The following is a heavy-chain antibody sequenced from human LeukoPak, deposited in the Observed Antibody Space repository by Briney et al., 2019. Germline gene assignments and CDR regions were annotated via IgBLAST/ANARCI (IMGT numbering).Heavy chain of an antibody. J-gene: IGHJ4*02. V-gene: IGHV1-18*01. D-gene: IGHD3-10*01. CDR3: ARDWSTMVPSGGGY. Sequence: GASVKVSCKASGYSFPNHGVSWVRQAPGQGLEWMGWISGYNGNTNYAQKFQGRVTMTTDTSTSTAYMELRSLRSDDTAVYYCARDWSTMVPSGGGYWGQGTLVTVSS. CDR2: ISGYNGNT. CDR1: GYSFPNHG.